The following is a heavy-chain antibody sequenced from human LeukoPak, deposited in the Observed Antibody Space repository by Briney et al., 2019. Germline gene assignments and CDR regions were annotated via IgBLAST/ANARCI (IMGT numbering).Heavy chain of an antibody. CDR1: GGTFSSYA. Sequence: SVKVSCKASGGTFSSYAISWVRQAPGQGLEWMGGIIPIFGTASYAQKFQGRVTITTDESTSTAYMELSSLRSEDTAVYYCARHSHNYDFWSGYPLDYWGQGTLVTVSS. CDR2: IIPIFGTA. CDR3: ARHSHNYDFWSGYPLDY. V-gene: IGHV1-69*05. J-gene: IGHJ4*02. D-gene: IGHD3-3*01.